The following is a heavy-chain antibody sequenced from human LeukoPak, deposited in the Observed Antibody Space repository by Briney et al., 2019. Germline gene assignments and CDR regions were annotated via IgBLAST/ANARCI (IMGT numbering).Heavy chain of an antibody. J-gene: IGHJ4*02. CDR3: AKHYDYYFDY. CDR2: ISGSGGST. V-gene: IGHV3-23*01. Sequence: PGGSLRLSCAVSGFTFSTYVMIWVRQAPGKGLEWVSGISGSGGSTDYADSVKGRFTISRDNSKNTLYLQMNGLRAEDTAVYYCAKHYDYYFDYWGQGTLVTVSS. D-gene: IGHD5-12*01. CDR1: GFTFSTYV.